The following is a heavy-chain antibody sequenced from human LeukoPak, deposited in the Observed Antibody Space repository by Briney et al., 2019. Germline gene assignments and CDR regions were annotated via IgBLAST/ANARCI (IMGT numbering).Heavy chain of an antibody. J-gene: IGHJ3*02. Sequence: PGGSLRLSCAASGFTFSSYHMHWVRQATGKGLEWVSGICTTGDTYYPGSVKGRFTISRENAKNSLYLQMNSLSAGDTAVYYCARGLYYYDRSGYYGDTFDIWGQGTMVTVSS. CDR1: GFTFSSYH. D-gene: IGHD3-22*01. V-gene: IGHV3-13*04. CDR2: ICTTGDT. CDR3: ARGLYYYDRSGYYGDTFDI.